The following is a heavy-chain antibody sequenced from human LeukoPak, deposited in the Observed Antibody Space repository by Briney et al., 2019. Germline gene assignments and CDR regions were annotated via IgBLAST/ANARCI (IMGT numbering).Heavy chain of an antibody. V-gene: IGHV3-21*01. CDR3: ARDRSGLNWFDP. CDR2: ISSSSSYI. CDR1: GFTFSSYS. D-gene: IGHD6-19*01. J-gene: IGHJ5*02. Sequence: PGGSLRLSCAASGFTFSSYSMNWVRQAPGKGLEWVSSISSSSSYIYYADSVKGRFTISRDNAKNSLYLQVNSLRAEDTAVYYCARDRSGLNWFDPWGQGTLVTVSS.